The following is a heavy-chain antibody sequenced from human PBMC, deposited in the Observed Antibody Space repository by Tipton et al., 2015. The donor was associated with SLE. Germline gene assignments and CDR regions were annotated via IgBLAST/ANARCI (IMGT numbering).Heavy chain of an antibody. Sequence: TLSLTCTVSGGSISTYYWSWIRQSPGKGLEWIGNVYARGTNYNPSLQSRVTISVDTSKNQFSLSLNPVTAADTAFYYCARGPSYMNDFWGGHNGGAYYYYYFDVWGTGTTVTVSS. CDR3: ARGPSYMNDFWGGHNGGAYYYYYFDV. CDR1: GGSISTYY. CDR2: VYARGT. J-gene: IGHJ6*03. D-gene: IGHD3-3*01. V-gene: IGHV4-4*08.